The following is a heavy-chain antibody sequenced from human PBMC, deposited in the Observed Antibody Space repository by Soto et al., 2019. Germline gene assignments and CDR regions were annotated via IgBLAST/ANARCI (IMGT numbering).Heavy chain of an antibody. CDR2: IHHSGIT. CDR1: GGSFSGYY. J-gene: IGHJ4*02. D-gene: IGHD6-19*01. V-gene: IGHV4-34*01. CDR3: ARSYSSGWYHRY. Sequence: QVQLQQWGAGLLKPSETLSLTCAVYGGSFSGYYWSWIRQPPGKGLEWIGEIHHSGITNYNPSLKSRVTISVDTSENQFSPELSSVTAAEPAVYYGARSYSSGWYHRYWVQGTLVTVSS.